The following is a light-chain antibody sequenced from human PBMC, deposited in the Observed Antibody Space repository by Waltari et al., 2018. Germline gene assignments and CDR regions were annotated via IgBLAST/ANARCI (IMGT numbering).Light chain of an antibody. CDR3: QHYTTLPPS. Sequence: ERVMTQTAATRSVSRGERGTISGRASQSVSSNLAWYQQKPGQAPRLLIYGASTRATGIPARFSGSGSVTEFTLTISSLQSEYFAVYYCQHYTTLPPSFGGGTKVELK. V-gene: IGKV3-15*01. J-gene: IGKJ4*01. CDR1: QSVSSN. CDR2: GAS.